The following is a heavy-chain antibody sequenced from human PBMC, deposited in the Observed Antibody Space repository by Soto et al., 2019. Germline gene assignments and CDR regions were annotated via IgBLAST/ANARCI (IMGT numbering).Heavy chain of an antibody. CDR1: GFTFSSDP. CDR3: ARSHSSSWHWFDP. D-gene: IGHD6-13*01. CDR2: ISVNVNNI. Sequence: PGGSLRLSCAASGFTFSSDPMHWVRQAPGKGPEWVAVISVNVNNIHYGDCVKGRFTISRDNSKNTLYLQMSSLRVEDTAVYYCARSHSSSWHWFDPWGQGTLVTVSS. V-gene: IGHV3-30-3*01. J-gene: IGHJ5*02.